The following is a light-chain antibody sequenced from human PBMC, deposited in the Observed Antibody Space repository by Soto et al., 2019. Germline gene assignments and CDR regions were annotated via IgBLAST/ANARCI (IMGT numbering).Light chain of an antibody. Sequence: QSVLTQPPSVSAAPGQTVTISCSGSSSNIGNNYVSWYQQLPGTAPKLLIYENNKRPSGIPDRFSGSKSGTSATLGITGLQTGDEADYYCGTWDSSLSAGRVFGGGTTLTVL. CDR3: GTWDSSLSAGRV. CDR2: ENN. V-gene: IGLV1-51*02. J-gene: IGLJ2*01. CDR1: SSNIGNNY.